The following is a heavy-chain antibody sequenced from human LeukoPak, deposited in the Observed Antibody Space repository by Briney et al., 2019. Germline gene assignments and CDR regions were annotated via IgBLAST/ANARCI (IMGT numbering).Heavy chain of an antibody. CDR3: ARDQRGAAGTGTFDP. V-gene: IGHV3-21*01. CDR2: ISSSSSYI. D-gene: IGHD6-13*01. Sequence: GGSLRLSCAASGFTFSSYSMNWVRQAPGKGLEWVSSISSSSSYIYYADSVKGRFTISRDNAKNSLYLQMNSLRAEDTAVYYCARDQRGAAGTGTFDPCGQGTLVTVSS. CDR1: GFTFSSYS. J-gene: IGHJ5*02.